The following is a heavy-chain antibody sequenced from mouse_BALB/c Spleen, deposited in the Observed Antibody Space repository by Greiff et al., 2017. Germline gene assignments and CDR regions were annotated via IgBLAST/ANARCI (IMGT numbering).Heavy chain of an antibody. CDR1: GFTFSSYA. J-gene: IGHJ3*01. V-gene: IGHV5-9-4*01. D-gene: IGHD2-4*01. Sequence: EVKLVESGGGLVKPGGSLKLSCAASGFTFSSYAMSWVRQSPEKRLEWVAEISSGGSYTYYPDTVTGRFTISRDNAKNTLYLEMSSLRSEDTAMYYCARGTYYDYAWFAYWGQGTLVTVSA. CDR2: ISSGGSYT. CDR3: ARGTYYDYAWFAY.